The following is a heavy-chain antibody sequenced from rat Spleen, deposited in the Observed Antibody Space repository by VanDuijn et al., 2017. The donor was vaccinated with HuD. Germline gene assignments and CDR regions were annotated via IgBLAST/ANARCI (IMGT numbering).Heavy chain of an antibody. CDR3: AFNNYDWFAY. CDR1: GLTFSTAW. D-gene: IGHD1-10*01. V-gene: IGHV6-6*01. Sequence: EVQVLESGGGLVQPGNSLKLSCATSGLTFSTAWMYWYRQFPEKRLEWVARIKAKSYNYATDYTESVKGRFTISRDDSKSSIYLQMNNLKEEDTASYYCAFNNYDWFAYWGQGTLVTVSS. J-gene: IGHJ3*01. CDR2: IKAKSYNYAT.